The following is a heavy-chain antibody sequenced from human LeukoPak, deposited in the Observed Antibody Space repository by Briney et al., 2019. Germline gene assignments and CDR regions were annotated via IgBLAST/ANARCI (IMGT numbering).Heavy chain of an antibody. CDR2: IKQDGSEK. J-gene: IGHJ4*02. CDR3: ARGAMIVVAASFVDY. V-gene: IGHV3-7*01. Sequence: GGSLRLSCTASGSTISSDWMSWVRQAPGKGLEWVANIKQDGSEKYYVDSVKGRFTISRDNAKNSLYLQMNSLRAEDTAVYYCARGAMIVVAASFVDYWGQGTLVTVSS. CDR1: GSTISSDW. D-gene: IGHD3-22*01.